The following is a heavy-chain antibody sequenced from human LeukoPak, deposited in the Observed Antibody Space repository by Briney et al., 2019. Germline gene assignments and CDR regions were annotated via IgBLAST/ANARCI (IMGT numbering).Heavy chain of an antibody. CDR1: GFTFSSYW. J-gene: IGHJ4*02. D-gene: IGHD3-16*01. CDR3: ARDQYYDYVSPGYFDY. CDR2: IKQDGSEK. Sequence: AGGSLRLSCAASGFTFSSYWMSWVRQAPGKGLEWVANIKQDGSEKYYVDSVKGRFTISRDNAKNSLYLQMNSLRAEDTAVYYCARDQYYDYVSPGYFDYWGQGTLVTVSS. V-gene: IGHV3-7*01.